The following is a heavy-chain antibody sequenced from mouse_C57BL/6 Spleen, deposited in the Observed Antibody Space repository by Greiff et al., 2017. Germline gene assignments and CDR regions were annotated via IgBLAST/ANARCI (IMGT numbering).Heavy chain of an antibody. V-gene: IGHV1-81*01. CDR3: ARGPALTYYFDY. Sequence: QVQLQQSGAELARPGASVKLSCKASGYTFTSYGISWVKQRTGQGLEWIGEIYPRSGNTYYNEKFKGKATLTADKSSSTAYMELRSLTSEDSAVYFCARGPALTYYFDYWGQGTTLTVSS. CDR2: IYPRSGNT. CDR1: GYTFTSYG. J-gene: IGHJ2*01.